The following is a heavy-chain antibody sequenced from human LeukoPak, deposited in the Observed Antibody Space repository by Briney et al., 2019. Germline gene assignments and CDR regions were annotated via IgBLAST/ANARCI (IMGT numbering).Heavy chain of an antibody. J-gene: IGHJ4*02. D-gene: IGHD6-19*01. CDR1: GFTFDDYA. CDR2: ISWNSGSI. V-gene: IGHV3-9*01. CDR3: AKGYSSGWFDY. Sequence: GGSLRLSCAASGFTFDDYAMHWVRQAPRKGLEWVSGISWNSGSIGYADSVKGRFTISRDNAKNSLYLQMNSLRAEDTALYYCAKGYSSGWFDYWGQGTLVTVSS.